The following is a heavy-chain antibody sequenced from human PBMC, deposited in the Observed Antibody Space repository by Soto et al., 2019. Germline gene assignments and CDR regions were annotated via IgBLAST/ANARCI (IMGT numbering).Heavy chain of an antibody. CDR1: GDSVSSNSAI. V-gene: IGHV6-1*01. J-gene: IGHJ6*02. Sequence: SQTLSLTCAISGDSVSSNSAIWNWFRQSPSRGLEWLGRTYYTSKWYNDYAVSVRSRISINTDTSKNQVSLQLNSVTPEDTAVYYCAKVYSSGWSFYYGTDVWGQGTTVTVSS. CDR3: AKVYSSGWSFYYGTDV. D-gene: IGHD6-19*01. CDR2: TYYTSKWYN.